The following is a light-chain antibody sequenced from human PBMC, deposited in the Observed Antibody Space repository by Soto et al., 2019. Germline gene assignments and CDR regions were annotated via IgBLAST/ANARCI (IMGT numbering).Light chain of an antibody. V-gene: IGKV3-15*01. CDR2: GAS. CDR3: QQYNNWPIT. J-gene: IGKJ5*01. CDR1: QSISDT. Sequence: EIVMTQSPATLSVSPGGRATLSCRASQSISDTLAWYQQKPGQAPRLLIYGASTRATGIPARFSGSGSGTEFTLTISSLQSEDFAVYYCQQYNNWPITFGQGTRLE.